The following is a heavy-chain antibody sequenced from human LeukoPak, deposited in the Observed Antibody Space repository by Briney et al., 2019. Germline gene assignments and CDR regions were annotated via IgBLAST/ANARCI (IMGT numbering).Heavy chain of an antibody. CDR3: ARGYMYGSFDY. V-gene: IGHV3-7*01. Sequence: PGGSLRLSCAASGFTFSTYWMSWVRQAPGKGLEGVANIIQDGSEEYYVDSVKGRFTISRDNAENSLYLQMNSLRAEDTALYYCARGYMYGSFDYWGQGTLVTVSS. D-gene: IGHD2-8*02. J-gene: IGHJ4*02. CDR1: GFTFSTYW. CDR2: IIQDGSEE.